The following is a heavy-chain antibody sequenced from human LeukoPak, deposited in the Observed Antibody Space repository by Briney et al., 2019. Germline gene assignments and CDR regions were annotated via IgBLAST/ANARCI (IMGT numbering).Heavy chain of an antibody. CDR3: ARDLSGSGDGYNDFDY. CDR1: GFTFSSYS. D-gene: IGHD5-24*01. CDR2: ISSSSSYI. Sequence: GGSLRLSCAASGFTFSSYSMNWVRQAPGKGLEWVSSISSSSSYIYYADSVKGRFTISRDNAKNSLYLQMNSLRAEDTAVYYCARDLSGSGDGYNDFDYWGQGTLATVSS. V-gene: IGHV3-21*01. J-gene: IGHJ4*02.